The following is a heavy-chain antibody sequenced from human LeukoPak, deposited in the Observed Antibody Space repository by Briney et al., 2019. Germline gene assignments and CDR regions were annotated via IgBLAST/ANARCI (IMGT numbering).Heavy chain of an antibody. Sequence: SETLSLTCAVYGGSFGGYYCSWIRQPPGKGLEWIGEINHSGSTNYNPSLKSRVTISVDTSKNQFSLKLSSVTAADTAVYYCARGNQLLTRFDPWGQGTLVTVSS. CDR1: GGSFGGYY. V-gene: IGHV4-34*01. CDR2: INHSGST. CDR3: ARGNQLLTRFDP. D-gene: IGHD2-2*01. J-gene: IGHJ5*02.